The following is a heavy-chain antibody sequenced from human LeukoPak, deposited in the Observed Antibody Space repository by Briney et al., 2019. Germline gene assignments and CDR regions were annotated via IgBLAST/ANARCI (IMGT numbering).Heavy chain of an antibody. Sequence: GRSLRLSCAASGFTFSSYGMHRVRQAPGKGLEWVAVIWYDGSNKYYADSVKGRFTISRDNSKSTLYLQMNSLRAEDTAVYYCAKGQFMYSSGWFYFDYWGQGTLVTVSS. CDR3: AKGQFMYSSGWFYFDY. CDR2: IWYDGSNK. D-gene: IGHD6-19*01. J-gene: IGHJ4*02. CDR1: GFTFSSYG. V-gene: IGHV3-33*06.